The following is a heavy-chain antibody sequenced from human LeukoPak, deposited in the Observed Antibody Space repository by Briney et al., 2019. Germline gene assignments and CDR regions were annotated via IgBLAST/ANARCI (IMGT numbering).Heavy chain of an antibody. D-gene: IGHD3-22*01. CDR2: ISYDGSNK. CDR1: GFTFSSYA. CDR3: ATGRYDSSGYPDY. Sequence: GRSLRLSCAASGFTFSSYAMHWVRQAPGKGLEWVAVISYDGSNKYYADSVKGRFTISRDNSKNTLYLQMNSLRAEDTALYYCATGRYDSSGYPDYWGQGTLVTVSS. V-gene: IGHV3-30-3*01. J-gene: IGHJ4*02.